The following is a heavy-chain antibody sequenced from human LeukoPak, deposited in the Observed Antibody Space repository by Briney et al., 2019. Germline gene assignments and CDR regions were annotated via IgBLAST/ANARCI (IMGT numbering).Heavy chain of an antibody. CDR3: ASSHDSSGND. D-gene: IGHD3-22*01. V-gene: IGHV3-7*01. J-gene: IGHJ4*02. CDR2: IKYDGSLK. Sequence: QPGGSLRLACVASGFSFSSYWMAWVRQAPGKGLEWVANIKYDGSLKFYVDSVKGRFTISRDNAKNSLYLEMNSLRADDTAVYFCASSHDSSGNDWGQGTMVTVSS. CDR1: GFSFSSYW.